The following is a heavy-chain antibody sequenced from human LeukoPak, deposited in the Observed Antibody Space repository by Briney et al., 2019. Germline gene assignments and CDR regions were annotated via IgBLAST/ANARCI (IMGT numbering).Heavy chain of an antibody. V-gene: IGHV3-21*01. D-gene: IGHD2-8*02. Sequence: GGSLRLSCAASGFTFSSYSMNWVRQAPGKGLEWVSSISSSSSYIYYADSVKGRFTISRDNARNSLYLQMNSLRDEDTAVYYCARDETGVGTGGIDYWGQGTLVTVSS. CDR2: ISSSSSYI. CDR3: ARDETGVGTGGIDY. CDR1: GFTFSSYS. J-gene: IGHJ4*02.